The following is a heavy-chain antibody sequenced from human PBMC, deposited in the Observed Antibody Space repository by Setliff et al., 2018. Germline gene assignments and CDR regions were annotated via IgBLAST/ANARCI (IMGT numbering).Heavy chain of an antibody. Sequence: ASVKVSCKASGYTFTSYGISWVRQAPGQGFEWMGWISAYNGNTNYAQKLQGRVTMTTDTSTSTAYMELRSLRSDDTAVYYCARDPSLYCSSTSCSPHWFDPWGQGPLVTVSS. V-gene: IGHV1-18*01. CDR2: ISAYNGNT. CDR3: ARDPSLYCSSTSCSPHWFDP. J-gene: IGHJ5*02. CDR1: GYTFTSYG. D-gene: IGHD2-2*01.